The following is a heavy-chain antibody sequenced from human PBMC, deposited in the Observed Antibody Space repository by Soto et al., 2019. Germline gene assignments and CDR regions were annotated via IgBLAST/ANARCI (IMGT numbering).Heavy chain of an antibody. CDR1: GVSISSGGYY. D-gene: IGHD1-26*01. V-gene: IGHV4-31*03. CDR3: ARRYGGNLDY. CDR2: IYYSGST. J-gene: IGHJ4*02. Sequence: SETLSLTCTVSGVSISSGGYYWSWIRQHPGKGLEWIGYIYYSGSTYYNPSLKSRVTISLDTSKNQFSLKLSSVTAADTAVYYCARRYGGNLDYWGQGTLVTVSS.